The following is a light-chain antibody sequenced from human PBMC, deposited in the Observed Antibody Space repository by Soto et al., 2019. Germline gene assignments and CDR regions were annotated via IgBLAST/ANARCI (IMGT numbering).Light chain of an antibody. CDR1: SSNIGRNY. V-gene: IGLV1-47*02. CDR3: AAWDDSLSGSYV. CDR2: SNS. Sequence: QSALTQPPSASGTPGQRVTISCSGSSSNIGRNYVYWYQQLPGTAPKLLIYSNSQRPSGVPDRFAGSKSGTSASLAISGLRSEDEADYYCAAWDDSLSGSYVFGTGTKLTVL. J-gene: IGLJ1*01.